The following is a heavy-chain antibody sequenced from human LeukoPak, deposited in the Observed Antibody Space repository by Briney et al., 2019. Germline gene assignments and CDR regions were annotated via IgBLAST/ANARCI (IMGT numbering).Heavy chain of an antibody. D-gene: IGHD5-12*01. CDR2: IYHGGST. J-gene: IGHJ4*02. V-gene: IGHV4-34*01. Sequence: IPSETLSLTCAVYGGSFSGYYWSWIRQPPGKGLEWIGSIYHGGSTYYNPSLKSRVTISVDTSKNQFSLKLSSVTAADTAVYYCARDATMMGNYFNYWGQGTLVTVSS. CDR1: GGSFSGYY. CDR3: ARDATMMGNYFNY.